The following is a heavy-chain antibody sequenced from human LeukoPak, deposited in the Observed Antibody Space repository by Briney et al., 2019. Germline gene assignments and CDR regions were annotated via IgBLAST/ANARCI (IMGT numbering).Heavy chain of an antibody. D-gene: IGHD6-6*01. V-gene: IGHV3-49*03. CDR3: TRDGIFVAARLGYFDY. Sequence: GGSLRLSCTASGFTFGDYAMSWFRQAPGKGLEWVGFIRSKAYGGTTEYAASVKGRFTISRDDSKSIAYPQMNSLKTEDTAVYYCTRDGIFVAARLGYFDYWGQGTLVTVSS. J-gene: IGHJ4*02. CDR1: GFTFGDYA. CDR2: IRSKAYGGTT.